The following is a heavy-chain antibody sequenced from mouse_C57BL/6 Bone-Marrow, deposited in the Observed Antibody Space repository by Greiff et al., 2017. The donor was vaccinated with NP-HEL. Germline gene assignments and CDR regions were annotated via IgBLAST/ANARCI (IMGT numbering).Heavy chain of an antibody. J-gene: IGHJ4*01. CDR3: ARYYGSIQYYYAMDF. CDR2: INPNNGGT. V-gene: IGHV1-26*01. CDR1: GYTFTDYY. Sequence: VQLQQSGPELVKPGASVKISCKASGYTFTDYYMNWVKQSHGKSLEWIGDINPNNGGTSYNQKLKGKATLTVDKSSSTAYMELRSLTSEDSAVSYCARYYGSIQYYYAMDFWGQGTSVTVSS. D-gene: IGHD1-1*01.